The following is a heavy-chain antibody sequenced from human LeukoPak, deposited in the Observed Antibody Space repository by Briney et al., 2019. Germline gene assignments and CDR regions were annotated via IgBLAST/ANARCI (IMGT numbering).Heavy chain of an antibody. V-gene: IGHV4-34*01. J-gene: IGHJ3*01. CDR2: VYHTGKN. Sequence: SETLSLTCSVDDVSFTSYYWSWVRQSPDKGLEWLGDVYHTGKNNYNPSLRSRLSLSLDSSRTQLSLRLTSVTAADTAIYFCARRHRRGSYLNNSFGLWGPGTMVTVSS. D-gene: IGHD3-16*02. CDR1: DVSFTSYY. CDR3: ARRHRRGSYLNNSFGL.